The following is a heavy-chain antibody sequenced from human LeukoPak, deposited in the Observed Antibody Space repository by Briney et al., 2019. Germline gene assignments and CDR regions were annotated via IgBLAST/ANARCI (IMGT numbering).Heavy chain of an antibody. J-gene: IGHJ4*02. Sequence: SETLSLTCTVSGGSISSYYWSWIRQPPGKGLEWIGEINHSRSTNYNPSLKSRVTISVDTSKNQFSLKLSSVTAADTAVYYCARGLIAAAGTPPDYWGQGTLVTVSS. CDR1: GGSISSYY. CDR3: ARGLIAAAGTPPDY. D-gene: IGHD6-13*01. V-gene: IGHV4-34*01. CDR2: INHSRST.